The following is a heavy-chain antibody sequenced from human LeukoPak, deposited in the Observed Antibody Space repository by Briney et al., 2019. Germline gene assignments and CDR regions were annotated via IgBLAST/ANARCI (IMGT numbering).Heavy chain of an antibody. Sequence: GGSLRLSCAASGFTFSTYAVSWVRQAPGKGLEWVSGISGSGSSTYYADSVKGRFTISRDNSKNTLYLQMNSLRAEDTAVYYCAKTVLTRTAGTIYHFDYWGQGTLVTVSS. CDR2: ISGSGSST. CDR3: AKTVLTRTAGTIYHFDY. V-gene: IGHV3-23*01. D-gene: IGHD1-1*01. J-gene: IGHJ4*02. CDR1: GFTFSTYA.